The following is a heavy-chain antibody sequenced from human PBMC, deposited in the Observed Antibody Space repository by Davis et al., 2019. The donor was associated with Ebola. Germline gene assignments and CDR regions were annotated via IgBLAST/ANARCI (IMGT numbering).Heavy chain of an antibody. CDR1: GFTFSSYW. V-gene: IGHV3-74*01. D-gene: IGHD2/OR15-2a*01. CDR2: INSDGSST. CDR3: VRDSMVPYGMDV. J-gene: IGHJ6*02. Sequence: HTGGSLRLSCAASGFTFSSYWMHWVRQAPGKGLVWVSRINSDGSSTSYADSVKGRFTISRDNARNTLYLQMNSLRAEDTAIYYCVRDSMVPYGMDVWGQGTTVTVSS.